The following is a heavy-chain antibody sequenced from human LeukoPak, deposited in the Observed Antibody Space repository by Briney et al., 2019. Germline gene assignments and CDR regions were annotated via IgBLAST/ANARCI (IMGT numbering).Heavy chain of an antibody. Sequence: PSETLSLTWTVSGXSISSYYRSWIRQPPGKGLEWIGYLYYSGSTNYNPSLKSRVTISVDTSKNQFSLKLSSVTAADTAVYYCARDLAPYCGGDCYSAWYFDLWGRGTLVTVSS. V-gene: IGHV4-59*01. J-gene: IGHJ2*01. D-gene: IGHD2-21*02. CDR2: LYYSGST. CDR1: GXSISSYY. CDR3: ARDLAPYCGGDCYSAWYFDL.